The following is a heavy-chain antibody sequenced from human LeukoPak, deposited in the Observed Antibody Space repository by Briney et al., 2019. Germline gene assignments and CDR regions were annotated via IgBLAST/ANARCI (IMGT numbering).Heavy chain of an antibody. CDR1: GFTFTSSA. CDR2: IVVGSGNT. V-gene: IGHV1-58*02. D-gene: IGHD2-2*01. Sequence: GASVKVSCKASGFTFTSSAMQWVRQARGQRLEWIGWIVVGSGNTNYAQKFQERVTITRDMSTSTAYMKLSSLRSEDTAVYYCAADVEYCGSTSCHRYYYYGMDVWGQGTTVTVSS. CDR3: AADVEYCGSTSCHRYYYYGMDV. J-gene: IGHJ6*02.